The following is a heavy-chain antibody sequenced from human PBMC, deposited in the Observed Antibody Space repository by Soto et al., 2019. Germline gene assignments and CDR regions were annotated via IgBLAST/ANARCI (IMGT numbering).Heavy chain of an antibody. V-gene: IGHV6-1*01. CDR3: ARHHPGGMGAVAGAGFDY. J-gene: IGHJ4*02. CDR2: TYYRSKWYN. CDR1: GDSVSSNSAA. Sequence: PSQILSLTCAISGDSVSSNSAAWNWIRQSPSKGLEWLGRTYYRSKWYNDYAVSVKSRITINPDTSKNQFSLQLNSVTPEDTAVYYCARHHPGGMGAVAGAGFDYWGQGTLGTVFS. D-gene: IGHD6-19*01.